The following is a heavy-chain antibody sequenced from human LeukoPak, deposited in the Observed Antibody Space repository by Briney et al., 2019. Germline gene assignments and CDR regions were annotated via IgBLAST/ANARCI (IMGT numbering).Heavy chain of an antibody. CDR3: TRVPYCSGGSCFSWFDP. J-gene: IGHJ5*02. V-gene: IGHV3-23*01. CDR2: ISGSGSII. CDR1: GFTFTSYA. D-gene: IGHD2-15*01. Sequence: PGGSLRLSCAASGFTFTSYAMSWVRQAPGKSPEWVSTISGSGSIINYADSVEGRFTISRDNAKNMLFLQMNSLRAEDTAVYFCTRVPYCSGGSCFSWFDPWGQGTLATVSS.